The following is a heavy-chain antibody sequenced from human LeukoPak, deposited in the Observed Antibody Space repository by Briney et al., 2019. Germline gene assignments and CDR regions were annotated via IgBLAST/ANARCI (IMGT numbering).Heavy chain of an antibody. D-gene: IGHD2-21*01. CDR2: INPVGGST. CDR3: ARNVASGLDS. CDR1: GYNFNTYY. Sequence: ASVKVSCESSGYNFNTYYIHWVRQAPGQGLEWMGFINPVGGSTSYAQKFQGRVTMTRDTSTSTVYMELRSLTSEDTAVYYCARNVASGLDSWGQGTLLTVSS. V-gene: IGHV1-46*02. J-gene: IGHJ4*02.